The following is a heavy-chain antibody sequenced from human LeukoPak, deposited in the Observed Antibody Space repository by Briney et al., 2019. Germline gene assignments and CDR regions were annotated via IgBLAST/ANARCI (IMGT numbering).Heavy chain of an antibody. CDR1: GGPVSSGSYY. CDR3: ARLSTVTSYYFDY. J-gene: IGHJ4*02. V-gene: IGHV4-61*01. Sequence: PSETLSLTCTVSGGPVSSGSYYWSWIRQPPGKGLEWIGYIYYSGSTNYNPSLKSRVTISVDTSKNQFSLKLSSVTAADTAVYYCARLSTVTSYYFDYWGQGTLVTVSS. CDR2: IYYSGST. D-gene: IGHD4-17*01.